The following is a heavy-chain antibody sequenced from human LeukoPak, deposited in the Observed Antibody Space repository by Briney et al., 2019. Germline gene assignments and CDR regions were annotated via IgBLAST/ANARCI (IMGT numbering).Heavy chain of an antibody. Sequence: SETLSLTCTVSGGSISSYYWSWIRQPPGKGLEWIGYIYYSGNTNYNPSLKSRVTISVDTSKNQFSLKLSSMTAADTAVYYCARHVRQYGDYANWFDPWGQGTLVTVSS. J-gene: IGHJ5*02. CDR2: IYYSGNT. V-gene: IGHV4-59*08. CDR1: GGSISSYY. CDR3: ARHVRQYGDYANWFDP. D-gene: IGHD4-17*01.